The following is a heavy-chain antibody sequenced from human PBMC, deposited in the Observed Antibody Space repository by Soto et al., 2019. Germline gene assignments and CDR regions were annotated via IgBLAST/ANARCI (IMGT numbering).Heavy chain of an antibody. D-gene: IGHD3-9*01. J-gene: IGHJ5*02. CDR1: GGSISRTNW. CDR3: SRSITFSWLFSGS. Sequence: TLSLTCAVSGGSISRTNWWSWVRQPPGKGLEWIGKIYHSGSTNYNPSLKSRITISIDETTNQFSLLLTCVTAACMALCYCSRSITFSWLFSGSCGKATLVTVSS. V-gene: IGHV4-4*02. CDR2: IYHSGST.